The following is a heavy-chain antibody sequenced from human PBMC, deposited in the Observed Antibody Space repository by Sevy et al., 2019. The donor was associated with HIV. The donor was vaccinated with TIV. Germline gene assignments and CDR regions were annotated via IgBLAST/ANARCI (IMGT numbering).Heavy chain of an antibody. J-gene: IGHJ4*02. CDR2: IKGDGSDK. V-gene: IGHV3-7*01. CDR3: ARETVGRFEY. D-gene: IGHD3-16*01. Sequence: GGSLRLSCAASGFTFSANWMNWVRQAPGKGLEWVGNIKGDGSDKHYVDSVEGRFTISRDNAKNFLYLQMNSLRVEDTAVYYCARETVGRFEYWGQGTLVTVSS. CDR1: GFTFSANW.